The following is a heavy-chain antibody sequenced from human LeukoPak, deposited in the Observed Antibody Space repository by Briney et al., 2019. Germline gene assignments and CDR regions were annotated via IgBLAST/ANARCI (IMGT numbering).Heavy chain of an antibody. CDR1: VGSFSGYY. V-gene: IGHV4-34*01. CDR2: INHSGSN. CDR3: ARGRYYGSGIVFWFDP. J-gene: IGHJ5*02. D-gene: IGHD3-10*01. Sequence: SETLSLTCAVYVGSFSGYYWSWIRQPPGKGLEWIGEINHSGSNNYNPSLKSRVTISVDTSKNQFSLKLSSVTAADTAVYYCARGRYYGSGIVFWFDPWGQGTLVTVSS.